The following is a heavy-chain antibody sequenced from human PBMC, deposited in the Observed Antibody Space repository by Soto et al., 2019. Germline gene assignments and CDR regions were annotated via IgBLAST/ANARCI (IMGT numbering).Heavy chain of an antibody. CDR3: AKVFGQLWLLPFEY. Sequence: GGFLRLSCAATGFSFSYYAMRWVRQAPGKGLEWVSTISGGGGVIYYADSVKGRFIITRDNSKNTVNLQMSALRAEGTAIYYYAKVFGQLWLLPFEYWGQGALVTVSS. D-gene: IGHD5-18*01. CDR1: GFSFSYYA. V-gene: IGHV3-23*01. CDR2: ISGGGGVI. J-gene: IGHJ4*02.